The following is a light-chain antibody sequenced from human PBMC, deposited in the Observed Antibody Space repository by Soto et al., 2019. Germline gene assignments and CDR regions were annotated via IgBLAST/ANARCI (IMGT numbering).Light chain of an antibody. Sequence: QSVLTQPASVSGSPGQSITISCTGTSSDVGNSNRVSWFQQHPGKAPKLKIYEVSNRPSGVSNRFSGSKSGYTASLTISELQAEDEADYYCTSFTSSSTWVFGGGTKLTVL. J-gene: IGLJ3*02. CDR2: EVS. V-gene: IGLV2-14*02. CDR3: TSFTSSSTWV. CDR1: SSDVGNSNR.